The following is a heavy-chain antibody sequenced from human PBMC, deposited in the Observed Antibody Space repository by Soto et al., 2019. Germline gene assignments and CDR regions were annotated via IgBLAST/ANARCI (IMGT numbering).Heavy chain of an antibody. J-gene: IGHJ6*02. V-gene: IGHV1-69*13. CDR2: IIPIFGTA. CDR1: GGTFSSYA. Sequence: SVKVSCKASGGTFSSYAISWVRQAPGQGLEWMGGIIPIFGTANYAQKFQGRVTITADESTSTAYMELGSLRSEDTAVYYCARERRIVVVPAAYYYYGQDGSGQGTTVPVSS. CDR3: ARERRIVVVPAAYYYYGQDG. D-gene: IGHD2-2*01.